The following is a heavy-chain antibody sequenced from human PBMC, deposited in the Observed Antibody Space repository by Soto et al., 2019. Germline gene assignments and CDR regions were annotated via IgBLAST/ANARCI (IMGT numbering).Heavy chain of an antibody. Sequence: QVQLVESGGGLVRPGGSLRLSCAPSGFTFSAYYMTWIRQAPGKGLEWVSSISSSSTYTHYADSVRGRFTISRDNARNSLYLQMSSLRAEDTAVYYCARENYGSFDYWGQGTLVTVSS. V-gene: IGHV3-11*05. CDR2: ISSSSTYT. CDR1: GFTFSAYY. J-gene: IGHJ4*02. CDR3: ARENYGSFDY. D-gene: IGHD3-10*01.